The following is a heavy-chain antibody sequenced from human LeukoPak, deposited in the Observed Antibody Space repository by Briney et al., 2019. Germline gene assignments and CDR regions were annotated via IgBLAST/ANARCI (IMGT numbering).Heavy chain of an antibody. D-gene: IGHD5-12*01. CDR2: IHPNTGAT. J-gene: IGHJ4*02. Sequence: ASVKVPCKTSGYTFTDYYLHWVRQAPGQGLEWVGWIHPNTGATHHAQKFQGRLTVTRDTSISTVYMELTRLRSDDTAVYYCARDMGRYSGYDYDYWGQGTLVTASS. V-gene: IGHV1-2*02. CDR3: ARDMGRYSGYDYDY. CDR1: GYTFTDYY.